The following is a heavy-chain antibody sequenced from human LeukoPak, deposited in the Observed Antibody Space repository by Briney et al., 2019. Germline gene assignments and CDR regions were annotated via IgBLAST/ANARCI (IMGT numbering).Heavy chain of an antibody. CDR1: GFTFSTHA. D-gene: IGHD3-22*01. J-gene: IGHJ1*01. Sequence: GGSLRLSCGASGFTFSTHAMAWVRQAPGKGLDWVLAISGVGDTTYYADSVKGRFTISRDNSKNTVYLQMNSLRAEDTAVYYCARAPSEIGGYYPEYFRHWGQGTLVTVSS. CDR2: ISGVGDTT. CDR3: ARAPSEIGGYYPEYFRH. V-gene: IGHV3-23*01.